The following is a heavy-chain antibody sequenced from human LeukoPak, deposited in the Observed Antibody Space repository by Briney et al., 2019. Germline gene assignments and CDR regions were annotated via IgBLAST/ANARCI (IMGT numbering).Heavy chain of an antibody. CDR3: ARDQIAAAGRVDY. D-gene: IGHD6-13*01. Sequence: VASVKVSCKASGGTLSSYAISWVRQAPGQGLEWMGRIIPILGIANYAQKFQGRVTITADKSTSTAYMELSSLRSEDTAVYYCARDQIAAAGRVDYWGQGTLVTVSS. CDR1: GGTLSSYA. CDR2: IIPILGIA. V-gene: IGHV1-69*04. J-gene: IGHJ4*02.